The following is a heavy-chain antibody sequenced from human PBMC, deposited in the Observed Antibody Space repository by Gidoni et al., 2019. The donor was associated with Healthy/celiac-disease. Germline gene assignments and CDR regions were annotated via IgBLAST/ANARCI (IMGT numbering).Heavy chain of an antibody. CDR3: AAIMVYAKDNWFDP. CDR1: GFTFDDYA. CDR2: ISGDGGST. V-gene: IGHV3-43*02. J-gene: IGHJ5*02. Sequence: EVQLVESGGGVVQPGGSMRLSCAASGFTFDDYAMHWVRQAPGKGLEWVSLISGDGGSTYYADSVKGRFTISRDNSKNSLYLQMNSLRTEDTALYYCAAIMVYAKDNWFDPWGQGTLVTVSS. D-gene: IGHD2-8*01.